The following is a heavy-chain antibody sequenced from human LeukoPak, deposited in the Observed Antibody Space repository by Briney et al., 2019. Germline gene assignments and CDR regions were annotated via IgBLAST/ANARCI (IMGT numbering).Heavy chain of an antibody. J-gene: IGHJ6*03. V-gene: IGHV3-53*01. CDR3: AKDLIRGTIFGVVIPAYYYYYYMDV. CDR1: GFTVSSYY. D-gene: IGHD3-3*01. CDR2: IYTGGGR. Sequence: GGSLRLSCAASGFTVSSYYMNWVRQAPGKELEWVSVIYTGGGRYYADSVRGRFTISRDTSKNMVFLQMNSLRAEDTAVYYCAKDLIRGTIFGVVIPAYYYYYYMDVWGKGTMVTVSS.